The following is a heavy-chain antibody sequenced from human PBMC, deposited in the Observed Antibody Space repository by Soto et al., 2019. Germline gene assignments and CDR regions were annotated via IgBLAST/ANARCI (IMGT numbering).Heavy chain of an antibody. CDR2: ISAYNGNT. Sequence: PSVKVSCKASGYTFTSYGISWVRQAPGQGLEWMGWISAYNGNTNYTQKLQDRGTMTTDTSTSTAYMELRSLRSDDTAVYYCASSYYRSGTPYYYGMDVWGQGTTVPVSS. CDR1: GYTFTSYG. V-gene: IGHV1-18*01. J-gene: IGHJ6*02. D-gene: IGHD3-10*01. CDR3: ASSYYRSGTPYYYGMDV.